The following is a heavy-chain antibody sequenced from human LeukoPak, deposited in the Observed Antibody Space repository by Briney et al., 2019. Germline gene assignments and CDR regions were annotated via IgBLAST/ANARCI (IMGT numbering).Heavy chain of an antibody. J-gene: IGHJ4*02. Sequence: GGSLRLSCVVSGFTFSSYWMSWVRQAPGKGLEWVANIKQDGSEKYYVDSVKGRFTMSRDNAKNSLYLQMNSLRAEDTAVYYCARVQWELRGVGSYFEYWGRGALVTVSS. D-gene: IGHD1-26*01. V-gene: IGHV3-7*01. CDR2: IKQDGSEK. CDR3: ARVQWELRGVGSYFEY. CDR1: GFTFSSYW.